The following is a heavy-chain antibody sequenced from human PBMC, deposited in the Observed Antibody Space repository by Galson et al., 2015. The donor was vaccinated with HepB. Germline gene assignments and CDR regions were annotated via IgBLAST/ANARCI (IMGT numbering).Heavy chain of an antibody. CDR2: ISAYNGNT. J-gene: IGHJ6*02. CDR3: ARDLVGGRYSDSSDSSGMAV. V-gene: IGHV1-18*01. D-gene: IGHD2-15*01. CDR1: GYTFTSYG. Sequence: SVKVSCKASGYTFTSYGISWVRQAPGQGLEWMGWISAYNGNTNYAQKLQGRVTMTTDTSTSTAYMELRSLRSDDTAVYYCARDLVGGRYSDSSDSSGMAVCGPGTTVTASS.